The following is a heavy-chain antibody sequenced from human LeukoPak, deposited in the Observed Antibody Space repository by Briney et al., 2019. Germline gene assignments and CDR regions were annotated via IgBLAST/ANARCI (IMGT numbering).Heavy chain of an antibody. V-gene: IGHV3-53*04. D-gene: IGHD3-22*01. J-gene: IGHJ3*02. Sequence: GGSLRLSCAASGFTVSSNYMSWVRQAPGKGLGWVSVIYSGGSTYYVDSVKGRFTISRHNSKNTLYLQMNSLRAEDTAVYYCARSEYYYDSSGHSDAFDIWGQGTMVTVSS. CDR3: ARSEYYYDSSGHSDAFDI. CDR1: GFTVSSNY. CDR2: IYSGGST.